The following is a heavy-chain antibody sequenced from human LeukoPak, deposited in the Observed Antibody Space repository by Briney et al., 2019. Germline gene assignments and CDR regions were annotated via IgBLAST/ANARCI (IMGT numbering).Heavy chain of an antibody. CDR2: INPNSGGT. J-gene: IGHJ6*03. Sequence: ASVKVSCKASGYTFTSYYMHWVRQAPGQGLEWMGWINPNSGGTNYAQKFQGRVTMTRDTSISTAYMELSRLRSDDTAVYYCARDVYGDYYYYMDVWGKGTTVTVSS. CDR3: ARDVYGDYYYYMDV. CDR1: GYTFTSYY. D-gene: IGHD4-17*01. V-gene: IGHV1-2*02.